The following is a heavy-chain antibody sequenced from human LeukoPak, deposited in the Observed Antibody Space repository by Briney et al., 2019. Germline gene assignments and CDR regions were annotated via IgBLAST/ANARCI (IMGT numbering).Heavy chain of an antibody. V-gene: IGHV4-30-2*06. Sequence: SGTLSLTCAVSGGSISSDGYFWSWIRQSPGKGLESIGYIYQSGATYYNPSLKSRVAISMDRSKNQFSLKLTSVTAADTAVYYCARDEFGDFQGFDYWGQGTRVTVSS. J-gene: IGHJ4*02. CDR1: GGSISSDGYF. CDR2: IYQSGAT. CDR3: ARDEFGDFQGFDY. D-gene: IGHD4-17*01.